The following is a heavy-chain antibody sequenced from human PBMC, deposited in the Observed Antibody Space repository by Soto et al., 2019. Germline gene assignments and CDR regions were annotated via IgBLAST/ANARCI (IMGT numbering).Heavy chain of an antibody. CDR1: GGSVSSGSYY. CDR2: IYYSGST. Sequence: SETLSLTCTVSGGSVSSGSYYWSWIRQPPGKGLEWIGYIYYSGSTKYNPSLKSRVTISVDTSKNQFSLKLSSVTAADTAVYYCARVTWELALDYWGQGTLVTVSS. CDR3: ARVTWELALDY. D-gene: IGHD1-26*01. J-gene: IGHJ4*02. V-gene: IGHV4-61*01.